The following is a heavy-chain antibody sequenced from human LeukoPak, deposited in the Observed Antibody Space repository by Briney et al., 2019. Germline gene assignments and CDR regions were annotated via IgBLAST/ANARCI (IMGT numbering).Heavy chain of an antibody. D-gene: IGHD6-19*01. CDR2: IYYSGST. J-gene: IGHJ6*03. CDR3: ARRVRAGTLLSMDV. Sequence: PSETLSLTCTVSGGSISSSSYYWGWIRQPPGKGLEWIGYIYYSGSTNYNPSLKSRVTISVDTSKNQFSLKLSSVTAADTAVYYCARRVRAGTLLSMDVWGKGTTVTISS. CDR1: GGSISSSSYY. V-gene: IGHV4-61*05.